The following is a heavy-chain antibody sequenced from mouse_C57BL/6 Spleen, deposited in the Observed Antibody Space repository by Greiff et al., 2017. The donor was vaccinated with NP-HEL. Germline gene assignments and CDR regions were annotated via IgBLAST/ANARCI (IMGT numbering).Heavy chain of an antibody. J-gene: IGHJ2*01. CDR3: TIYLWSGYYFDY. Sequence: QVQLQQSGAELVRPGASVTLSCKASGYTFTDYEMHWVKQTPVHGLEWIGAIDPETGGTAYNQKFKGKAILTADKSSSTAYMELRSLTSEDSAVYYCTIYLWSGYYFDYWGQGTTLTVSS. CDR1: GYTFTDYE. V-gene: IGHV1-15*01. CDR2: IDPETGGT. D-gene: IGHD1-1*02.